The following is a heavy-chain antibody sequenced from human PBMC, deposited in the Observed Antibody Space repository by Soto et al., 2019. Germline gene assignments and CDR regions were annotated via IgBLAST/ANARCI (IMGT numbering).Heavy chain of an antibody. CDR1: GYTFTSYG. V-gene: IGHV1-18*01. CDR3: ARPYCSGGSCYSFDY. CDR2: ISAYNGNT. D-gene: IGHD2-15*01. J-gene: IGHJ4*02. Sequence: ASVNVSCKASGYTFTSYGISWVRQAPGQGLEWMGWISAYNGNTNYAQKLQGRVTMTTDTSTSTAYMELRSLRSDDTAVYYCARPYCSGGSCYSFDYWGQGTLVTVSS.